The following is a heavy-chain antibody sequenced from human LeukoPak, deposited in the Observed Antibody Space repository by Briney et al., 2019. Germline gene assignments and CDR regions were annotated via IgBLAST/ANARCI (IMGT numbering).Heavy chain of an antibody. V-gene: IGHV3-66*03. CDR3: ARARPSMWIDY. CDR2: IYSDNT. J-gene: IGHJ4*02. D-gene: IGHD5-12*01. CDR1: GFTVSSNS. Sequence: GGSLRLSCTVSGFTVSSNSMSWVRQAPGKGLEWVSFIYSDNTHYSDSVKGRFTISRDSSKNTLYLQMNSLRPEDTAVYYCARARPSMWIDYWGQGTLVTVSS.